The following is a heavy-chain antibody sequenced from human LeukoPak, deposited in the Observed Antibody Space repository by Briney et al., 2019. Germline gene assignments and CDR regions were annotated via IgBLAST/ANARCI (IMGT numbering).Heavy chain of an antibody. CDR3: ARAHSGSYPGY. D-gene: IGHD1-26*01. Sequence: ASVKVSCKASGYTFTSYYMHWVRQAPGQGLEWMGIINPSGGSTSYAQKFQGGVMMTRDTSTSTVYMELSSLRSEDTAVYYCARAHSGSYPGYWGQGTLVTVSS. CDR2: INPSGGST. CDR1: GYTFTSYY. V-gene: IGHV1-46*01. J-gene: IGHJ4*02.